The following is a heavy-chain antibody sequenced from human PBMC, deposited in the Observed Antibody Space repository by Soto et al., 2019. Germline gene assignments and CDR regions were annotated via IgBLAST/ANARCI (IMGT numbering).Heavy chain of an antibody. CDR3: ARDLSMRLDP. CDR2: IYYSGST. CDR1: GCSISSYY. D-gene: IGHD2-8*01. V-gene: IGHV4-59*01. Sequence: PSETLSLTCTVSGCSISSYYWSWIRQPPGKGLEWIGYIYYSGSTNYNPSLKSRVTISVDTSKNQFSLKLSSVTAADTAVYYCARDLSMRLDPWGQGTLVTVSS. J-gene: IGHJ5*02.